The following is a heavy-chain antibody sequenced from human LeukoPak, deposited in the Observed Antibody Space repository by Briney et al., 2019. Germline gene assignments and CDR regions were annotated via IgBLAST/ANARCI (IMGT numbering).Heavy chain of an antibody. Sequence: ASVKVSCKASGGTFTSYYMHWVRQAPGQGLEWMGIINPSGGSTSYAQKFQGRVTMTRDMSTSTVYMELSSLRSEDTAVYYCAREGCSSTSCPSGYWFDPWGQGTLVTVSS. CDR1: GGTFTSYY. D-gene: IGHD2-2*01. V-gene: IGHV1-46*01. CDR3: AREGCSSTSCPSGYWFDP. J-gene: IGHJ5*02. CDR2: INPSGGST.